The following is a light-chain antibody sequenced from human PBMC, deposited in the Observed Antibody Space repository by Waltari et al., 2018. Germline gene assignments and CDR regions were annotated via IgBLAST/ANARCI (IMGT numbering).Light chain of an antibody. V-gene: IGLV8-61*01. CDR2: NTN. J-gene: IGLJ3*02. CDR3: FFYMGSGWV. CDR1: SGSVATTHY. Sequence: QTVVTQEPSFSVSPGGTVTLTCGLTSGSVATTHYSGWYQQTPGQSPHTLIYNTNVRSSGVPGRFSGSILGNKAAPTITGAQADDEADYYCFFYMGSGWVFGGGTRLTVL.